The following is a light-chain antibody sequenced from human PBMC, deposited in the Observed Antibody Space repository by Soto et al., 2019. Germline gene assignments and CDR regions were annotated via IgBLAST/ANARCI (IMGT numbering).Light chain of an antibody. CDR2: YDG. Sequence: SYELTQPPSVSVAPGKTARITCGGSSIGSKSVHWYQQRPGQAPVLVIYYDGRRPSGIPERFSGSNFGNTATLTIGRVEAGDEADYYCQVWDSSSDQYVFGTGTKLTVL. CDR3: QVWDSSSDQYV. V-gene: IGLV3-21*04. J-gene: IGLJ1*01. CDR1: SIGSKS.